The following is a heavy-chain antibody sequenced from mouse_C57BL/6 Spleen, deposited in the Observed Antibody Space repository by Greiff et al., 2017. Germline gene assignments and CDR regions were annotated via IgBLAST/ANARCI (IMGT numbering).Heavy chain of an antibody. D-gene: IGHD1-1*01. CDR1: GYTFTDYE. Sequence: QVHVKQSGAELVRPGASVTLSCKASGYTFTDYEMHWVKQTPVHGLEWIGAIDPETGGTAYNQKFKGKAILTADKSSSTAYMELRSLTSEDSAVYYCTRFPPITTVGVDYWGQGTTLTVSS. CDR3: TRFPPITTVGVDY. CDR2: IDPETGGT. V-gene: IGHV1-15*01. J-gene: IGHJ2*01.